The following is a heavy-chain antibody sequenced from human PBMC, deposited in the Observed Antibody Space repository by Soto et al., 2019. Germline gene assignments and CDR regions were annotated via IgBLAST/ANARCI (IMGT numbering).Heavy chain of an antibody. V-gene: IGHV1-69*16. CDR3: AGLWCMADHDS. CDR2: IIPILGPA. Sequence: QVQLVQSGAEVKKPGSSVKVSCKASGGSIRTYSVSWVRQAPGQGLEWMGGIIPILGPAKYAQKFQGRVTITADESTSTVYMELRSLRSEDTAVYYCAGLWCMADHDSWGQGTRVAVSS. CDR1: GGSIRTYS. D-gene: IGHD2-8*01. J-gene: IGHJ4*02.